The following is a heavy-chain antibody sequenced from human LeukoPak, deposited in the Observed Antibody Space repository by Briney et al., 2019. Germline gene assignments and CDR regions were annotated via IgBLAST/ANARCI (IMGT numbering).Heavy chain of an antibody. CDR2: IRYDGSNK. Sequence: GGSLRLSCAASGFTFSSYGMHWVRQAPGKGLEWVSFIRYDGSNKYYADSVKGRFTISRDNSKTTLYLQMNSLRAEDTAVYYCAKDLAQTGTTRPNAFDIWGQGTMVTVSS. D-gene: IGHD1-7*01. CDR3: AKDLAQTGTTRPNAFDI. CDR1: GFTFSSYG. J-gene: IGHJ3*02. V-gene: IGHV3-30*02.